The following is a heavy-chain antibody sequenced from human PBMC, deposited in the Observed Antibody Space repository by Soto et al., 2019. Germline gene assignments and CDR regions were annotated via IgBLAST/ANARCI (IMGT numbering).Heavy chain of an antibody. Sequence: PSETLSLTCTVSGGSISSSSYYWGWIRQPPGKGLEWIGSIYYSGSTYYNPSLKSRVTISVDTSKNQFSLKLSSVTAADTAVYYCARQPYYDYIWGSYRENDYWGQGTLVTVS. J-gene: IGHJ4*02. D-gene: IGHD3-16*02. CDR2: IYYSGST. CDR1: GGSISSSSYY. V-gene: IGHV4-39*01. CDR3: ARQPYYDYIWGSYRENDY.